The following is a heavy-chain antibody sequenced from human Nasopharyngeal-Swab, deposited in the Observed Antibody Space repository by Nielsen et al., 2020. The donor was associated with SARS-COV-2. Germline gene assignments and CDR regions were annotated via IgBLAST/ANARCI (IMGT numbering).Heavy chain of an antibody. J-gene: IGHJ4*02. D-gene: IGHD2-2*01. Sequence: GESLKISCAASGFTFSSYAMSWVRQAPGKGLEWVSAISGSGGSTYYADSVKGRFTISRDNSKNTLYLQMNSLKTEDTAVYYCTTDVVYCSSTGMGDYWGQGTLVTVSS. CDR2: ISGSGGST. CDR3: TTDVVYCSSTGMGDY. CDR1: GFTFSSYA. V-gene: IGHV3-23*01.